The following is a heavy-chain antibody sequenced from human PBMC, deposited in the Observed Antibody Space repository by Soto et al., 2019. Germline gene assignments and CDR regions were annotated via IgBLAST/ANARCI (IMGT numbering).Heavy chain of an antibody. V-gene: IGHV3-15*01. J-gene: IGHJ4*02. CDR2: LKSETDGGTA. CDR3: MTAPGLNVLF. Sequence: EVQLVESGGGLVKPGGSLRLSCVGSGFTFIDAWMSWVRQASGKGLEWVGRLKSETDGGTADYAAPVEGRFNISRDDSKNTLYLQMNSLKSEDTAVYYCMTAPGLNVLFWGQGALVTVSS. CDR1: GFTFIDAW. D-gene: IGHD3-16*01.